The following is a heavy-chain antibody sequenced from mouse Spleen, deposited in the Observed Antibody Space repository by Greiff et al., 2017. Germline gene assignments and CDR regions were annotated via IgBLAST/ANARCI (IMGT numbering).Heavy chain of an antibody. D-gene: IGHD2-2*01. CDR3: TTIYYGYEFGRDY. CDR1: GFNIKDDY. CDR2: IDPENGDT. V-gene: IGHV14-4*01. J-gene: IGHJ4*01. Sequence: VQLKQSGAELVRPGASVKLSCTASGFNIKDDYMHWVKQRPEQGLEWIGWIDPENGDTEYASKFQGKATITADTSSNTAYLQLSSLTSEDTAVYYCTTIYYGYEFGRDYWGQGTSVTVSS.